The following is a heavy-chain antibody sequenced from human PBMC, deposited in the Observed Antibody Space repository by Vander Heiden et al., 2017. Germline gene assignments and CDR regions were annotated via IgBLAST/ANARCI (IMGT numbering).Heavy chain of an antibody. V-gene: IGHV3-11*01. D-gene: IGHD5-12*01. J-gene: IGHJ6*02. CDR1: GFTFSDYY. CDR3: ARDGKMATIVYYYGMDV. Sequence: QVQLVESGGGLVKPGGSLRLSCAASGFTFSDYYMSWIRQAPGKGLGWVSYISSSGSTRYYADSVKGRFTISRDNAKNSRYLQMNSLRAEDTAVYYCARDGKMATIVYYYGMDVWGQGTTVTVSS. CDR2: ISSSGSTR.